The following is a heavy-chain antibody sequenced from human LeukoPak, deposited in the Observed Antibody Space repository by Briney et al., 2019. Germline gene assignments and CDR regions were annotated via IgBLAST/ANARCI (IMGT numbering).Heavy chain of an antibody. CDR3: ARADSNGWSNY. J-gene: IGHJ4*02. CDR2: IYSAGFT. Sequence: GGSLRLSCAASGFTVSSHSMSWGRQAPGKGLEWVSVIYSAGFTYYADSVKGRFAISRDNSKNTLYLQMNSLRAEDTALYHCARADSNGWSNYWGQGTLVTVSS. V-gene: IGHV3-53*01. CDR1: GFTVSSHS. D-gene: IGHD6-19*01.